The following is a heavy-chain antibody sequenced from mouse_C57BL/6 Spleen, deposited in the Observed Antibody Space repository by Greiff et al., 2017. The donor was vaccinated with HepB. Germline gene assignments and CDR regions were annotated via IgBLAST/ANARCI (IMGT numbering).Heavy chain of an antibody. CDR3: ARYDDYWYFDV. CDR2: IYPRSGNT. V-gene: IGHV1-81*01. J-gene: IGHJ1*03. CDR1: GYTFTSYG. D-gene: IGHD2-3*01. Sequence: VQLQQSGAELARPGAPVKLSCKASGYTFTSYGISWVKQRTGQGLEWIGEIYPRSGNTYYNEKFKGKATLTADKSSSTAYMELRSLTSEDSAVYFCARYDDYWYFDVWGTGTTVTVSS.